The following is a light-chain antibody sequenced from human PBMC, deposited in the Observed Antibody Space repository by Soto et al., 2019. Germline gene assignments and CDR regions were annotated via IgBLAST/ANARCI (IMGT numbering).Light chain of an antibody. V-gene: IGLV2-14*01. J-gene: IGLJ3*02. Sequence: QSVLTQPASVSGSPGQSITISCTGTSSDVGGYNYVSWFQQYPGKAPKLMIHDVSNRPSGVSNRFSGSKSGNTASLTISGLQAEDEGDYYCSSYTTSSTGVFGGGTKLTVL. CDR3: SSYTTSSTGV. CDR1: SSDVGGYNY. CDR2: DVS.